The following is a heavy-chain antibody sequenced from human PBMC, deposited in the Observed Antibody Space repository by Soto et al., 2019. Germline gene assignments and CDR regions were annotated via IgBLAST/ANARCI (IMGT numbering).Heavy chain of an antibody. V-gene: IGHV1-46*01. Sequence: QVQLVQSGAEVTRPGASVKVSCKASGYSFISHYIHWVRQAPGQGLEWMGFINPSGGSATLAQKFKGRVPMTRDTSTSTVYMELTILRSEDAAVYYCARDYLSSKLSLSYFDFWGQGTLVTVSS. D-gene: IGHD2-2*01. CDR2: INPSGGSA. J-gene: IGHJ4*02. CDR3: ARDYLSSKLSLSYFDF. CDR1: GYSFISHY.